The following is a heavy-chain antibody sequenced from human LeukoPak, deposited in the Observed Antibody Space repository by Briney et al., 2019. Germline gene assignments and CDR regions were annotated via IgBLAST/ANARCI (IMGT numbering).Heavy chain of an antibody. J-gene: IGHJ4*02. CDR2: IRYDGSNK. CDR3: AKDRSGLPDY. V-gene: IGHV3-30*02. Sequence: AGGSLRLSCAASGFTFSSYGMHWVCQAPGKGLEWVAFIRYDGSNKYYADSVKGRFTISRDNSKNTLYLQMNSLRAEDTAVYYCAKDRSGLPDYWGQGTLVTVSS. CDR1: GFTFSSYG. D-gene: IGHD4-11*01.